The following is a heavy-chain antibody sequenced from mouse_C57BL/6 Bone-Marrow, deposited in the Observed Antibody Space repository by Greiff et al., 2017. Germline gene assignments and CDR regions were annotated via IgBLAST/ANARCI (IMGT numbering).Heavy chain of an antibody. CDR2: INPSNGGT. J-gene: IGHJ1*03. D-gene: IGHD1-1*01. V-gene: IGHV1-53*01. Sequence: QVQLQQPGTELVKPGASVQLSCKASGYTFTSYWMHWVKQRPGQGLEWIGNINPSNGGTNYNEQFKSKATLSVDKSSSTAYMQLSSLTSEDSAVYYCARLVTTVVAWYFDVWGTGTTVTVSS. CDR1: GYTFTSYW. CDR3: ARLVTTVVAWYFDV.